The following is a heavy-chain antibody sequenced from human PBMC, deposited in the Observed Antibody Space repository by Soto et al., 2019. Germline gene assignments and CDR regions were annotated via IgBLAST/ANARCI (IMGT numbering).Heavy chain of an antibody. D-gene: IGHD6-13*01. CDR3: GGNYVYYYMDV. J-gene: IGHJ6*03. V-gene: IGHV4-34*01. Sequence: SETLSLTCAVYGGSFSGYHWSWIRQPPGKGLEWIGEINHSGSTNYNPSLKSRVTILVDTSKNQFSLKLSSVTAADTAVYYCGGNYVYYYMDVWGKGTTVTVSS. CDR1: GGSFSGYH. CDR2: INHSGST.